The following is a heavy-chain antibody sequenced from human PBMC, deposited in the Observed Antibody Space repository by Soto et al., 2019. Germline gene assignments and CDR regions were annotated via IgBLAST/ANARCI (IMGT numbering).Heavy chain of an antibody. CDR3: AKDRATSGTYQAVDY. J-gene: IGHJ4*02. V-gene: IGHV3-9*01. D-gene: IGHD1-26*01. CDR2: ISWNSGSI. CDR1: GFSFDDFA. Sequence: SLRLSCAASGFSFDDFAMRWVRQVPGKGLEWVSGISWNSGSIGYADSVKGRFTISRDNAKNSLYLHMNSLRAEDTALYYCAKDRATSGTYQAVDYWGQGTLVTVSS.